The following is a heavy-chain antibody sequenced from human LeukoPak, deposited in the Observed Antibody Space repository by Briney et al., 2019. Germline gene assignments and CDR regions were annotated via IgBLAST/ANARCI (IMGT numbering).Heavy chain of an antibody. D-gene: IGHD3-10*01. Sequence: PSETLSLTCTVSGGSISSYYWSWLRQPAGKGLEWIGRIYTSGSTNYNPSLKSRVTMSVDTSKNQFSLKLSSVTAADTAVYYCARDLLSVRGGYFDLWGRGTLVTVSS. CDR1: GGSISSYY. V-gene: IGHV4-4*07. J-gene: IGHJ2*01. CDR2: IYTSGST. CDR3: ARDLLSVRGGYFDL.